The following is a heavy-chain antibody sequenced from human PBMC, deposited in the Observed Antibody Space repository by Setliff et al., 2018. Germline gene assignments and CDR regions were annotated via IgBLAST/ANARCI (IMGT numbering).Heavy chain of an antibody. CDR1: GFTFSTYW. CDR3: VRDTTSGWMLTN. D-gene: IGHD6-25*01. Sequence: GGSLRLSCAASGFTFSTYWMSWVRQAPGKGLEWVANIKQDGSEKYYVDSVKGRFRISRDNARDSLYLQMNSLRAEDTAVYYCVRDTTSGWMLTNWGQGTLVTVSS. J-gene: IGHJ4*02. CDR2: IKQDGSEK. V-gene: IGHV3-7*01.